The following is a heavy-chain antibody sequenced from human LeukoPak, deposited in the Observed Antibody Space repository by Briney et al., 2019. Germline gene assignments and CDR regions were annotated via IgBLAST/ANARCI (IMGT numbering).Heavy chain of an antibody. CDR2: ISSTSSCI. CDR1: GFTFSDYS. J-gene: IGHJ5*02. Sequence: PGGSLRLSCAAPGFTFSDYSMHWVRQAPGKGLEWVSCISSTSSCIYYADSVRGRFTISRDNAKNSLYLQMNSLRAEDTAVYYCARGQLWQTGWFDPWGQGTLVTVSS. D-gene: IGHD5-18*01. V-gene: IGHV3-21*01. CDR3: ARGQLWQTGWFDP.